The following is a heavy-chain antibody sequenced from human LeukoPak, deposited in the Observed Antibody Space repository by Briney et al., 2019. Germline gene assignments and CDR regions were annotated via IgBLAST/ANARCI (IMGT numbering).Heavy chain of an antibody. CDR3: AKPRGGYYYDSSGTYYFDY. J-gene: IGHJ4*02. CDR1: DGSITNYD. Sequence: SETLSLTCTVSDGSITNYDWSWVRQPPGKGLEFIGHVHYSGTTNYNPSLRSRVTISIDTSKKHFFLKLKSVTAADTAVYYCAKPRGGYYYDSSGTYYFDYWGQGTLVTVSS. CDR2: VHYSGTT. D-gene: IGHD3-22*01. V-gene: IGHV4-59*01.